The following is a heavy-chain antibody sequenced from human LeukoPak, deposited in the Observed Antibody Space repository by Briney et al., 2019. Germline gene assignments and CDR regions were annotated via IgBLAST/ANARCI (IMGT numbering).Heavy chain of an antibody. CDR2: ISSSSSTI. CDR1: GFTFSNYN. CDR3: ARDRDTSGWYGGY. J-gene: IGHJ4*02. Sequence: GGSLRLSCAASGFTFSNYNMNWVRQAPGKGLEWVSYISSSSSTIYYADSVKGRFTISRDNAENSLYLQMNSLRAEDTAVYYCARDRDTSGWYGGYWGQGTLVAVSS. V-gene: IGHV3-48*01. D-gene: IGHD6-19*01.